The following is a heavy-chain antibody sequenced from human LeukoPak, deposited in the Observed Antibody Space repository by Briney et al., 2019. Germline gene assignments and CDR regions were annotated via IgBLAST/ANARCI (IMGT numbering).Heavy chain of an antibody. CDR3: ARLVVTAVSYWYFDL. V-gene: IGHV4-59*08. D-gene: IGHD2-21*02. CDR2: IYYSGST. J-gene: IGHJ2*01. Sequence: SETLSLTCTVSGGSISSYYWSWIRQPPGKGLEWIGYIYYSGSTNYNPSLKSRVTISVDTSKNQFSLKLSSVTAADTAVYYCARLVVTAVSYWYFDLWGRGTLVTVSS. CDR1: GGSISSYY.